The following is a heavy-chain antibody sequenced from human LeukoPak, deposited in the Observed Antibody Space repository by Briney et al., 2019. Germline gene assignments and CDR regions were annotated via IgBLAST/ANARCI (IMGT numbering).Heavy chain of an antibody. D-gene: IGHD2-15*01. Sequence: GGSLRLSCAASGFTFGDYGISWVRQAPGKGLEWVSGINWNGGSTGYADSVKGRFTISRDNAKYSLYLQMNSLRAEDTAFYYCAAQGYCSDGSCSWGQGTLVTVSS. V-gene: IGHV3-20*04. J-gene: IGHJ5*02. CDR3: AAQGYCSDGSCS. CDR1: GFTFGDYG. CDR2: INWNGGST.